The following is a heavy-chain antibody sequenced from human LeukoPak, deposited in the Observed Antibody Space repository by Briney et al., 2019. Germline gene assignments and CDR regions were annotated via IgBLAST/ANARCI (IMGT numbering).Heavy chain of an antibody. CDR2: INHSGST. CDR3: AKNLAYYDILTGYYPTNFDY. Sequence: SETLSLTCAVYGGSFSGYYWSWIRQPPGKGLEWIGEINHSGSTYYNPSLKSRVTISVDTSKNQFSLKLSSVTAADTAVYYCAKNLAYYDILTGYYPTNFDYWGQGTLVTVSS. D-gene: IGHD3-9*01. V-gene: IGHV4-34*01. CDR1: GGSFSGYY. J-gene: IGHJ4*02.